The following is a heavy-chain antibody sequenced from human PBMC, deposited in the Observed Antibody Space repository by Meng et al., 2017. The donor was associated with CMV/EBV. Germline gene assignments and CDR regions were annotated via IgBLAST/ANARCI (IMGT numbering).Heavy chain of an antibody. CDR2: IKQDGSEK. J-gene: IGHJ4*02. CDR3: ARDYPGSGWYGGIFDY. CDR1: GFTFSSHW. D-gene: IGHD6-19*01. V-gene: IGHV3-7*01. Sequence: GESLKISCAASGFTFSSHWMSWVRQAPGKGLEWVANIKQDGSEKYYVDSVKGRFTISRDNAKNSLYLQMNSLRAEDTAVYYCARDYPGSGWYGGIFDYWGQGTLVTVSS.